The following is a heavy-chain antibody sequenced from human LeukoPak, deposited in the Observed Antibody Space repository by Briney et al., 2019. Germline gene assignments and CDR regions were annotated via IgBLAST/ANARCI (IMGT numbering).Heavy chain of an antibody. CDR2: IHYIVTT. CDR1: GGSITISSNY. Sequence: SETLSLTCTVSGGSITISSNYRGCIRQPPGTGLEWLGSIHYIVTTSDSPALKSRVIISVDTSKNEFSLKLTSVTAADTAVYYCARQSPYCSSTSCYDRDYYYYYMDVWGKGTTVTVSS. CDR3: ARQSPYCSSTSCYDRDYYYYYMDV. D-gene: IGHD2-2*01. V-gene: IGHV4-39*01. J-gene: IGHJ6*03.